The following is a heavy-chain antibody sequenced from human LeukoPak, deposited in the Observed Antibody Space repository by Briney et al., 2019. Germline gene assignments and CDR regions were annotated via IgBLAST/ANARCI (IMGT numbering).Heavy chain of an antibody. J-gene: IGHJ4*02. CDR3: ARGAVAGTD. CDR2: IKSDGTST. V-gene: IGHV3-74*01. Sequence: GGSLRLSCAASGFTFSSYWMHWVRQVPGKGLVWVSRIKSDGTSTSYADSVKGRFTISRDNAKNTLYLQMNSLRAEDTAVYYCARGAVAGTDWGQGTLVTVSS. CDR1: GFTFSSYW. D-gene: IGHD6-13*01.